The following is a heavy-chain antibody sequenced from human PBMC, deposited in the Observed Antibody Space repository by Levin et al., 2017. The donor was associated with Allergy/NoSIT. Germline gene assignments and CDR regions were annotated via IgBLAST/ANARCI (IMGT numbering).Heavy chain of an antibody. CDR3: ARVTVTTCWYFDL. J-gene: IGHJ2*01. CDR1: GGSISSGSYY. Sequence: SCTVSGGSISSGSYYWSWLRQPAGKGLEWIGRIYTSGSTLYNPSLKSRVPLSVDTSKNQFSLKLSSVTAADTAVYYCARVTVTTCWYFDLWGRGTLVTVS. V-gene: IGHV4-61*02. CDR2: IYTSGST. D-gene: IGHD4-17*01.